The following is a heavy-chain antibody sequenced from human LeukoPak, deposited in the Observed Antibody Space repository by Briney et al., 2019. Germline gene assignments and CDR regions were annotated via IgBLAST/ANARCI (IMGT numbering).Heavy chain of an antibody. CDR2: IIPIFGTA. Sequence: SVEVSCKASGGTFSSYAISWVRQAPGQGLEWMGGIIPIFGTANYAQKFQGRVTITADESTSTAYMELSSLRSEDTAVYYCARDSGSYYGFDYWGQGTLVTVSS. CDR3: ARDSGSYYGFDY. CDR1: GGTFSSYA. V-gene: IGHV1-69*13. J-gene: IGHJ4*02. D-gene: IGHD1-26*01.